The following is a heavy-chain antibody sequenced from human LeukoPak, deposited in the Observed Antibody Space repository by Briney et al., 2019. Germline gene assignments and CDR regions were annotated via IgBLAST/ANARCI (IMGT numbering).Heavy chain of an antibody. CDR3: AKVGLLHSMFDY. CDR1: GFTFSSYA. D-gene: IGHD2/OR15-2a*01. V-gene: IGHV3-23*01. J-gene: IGHJ4*02. CDR2: ISGSGGST. Sequence: GGTLRLSCAASGFTFSSYAMSWVRQAPGKGLEWVSAISGSGGSTYYADSVKGRFTISRDNSKNTLYLQMNSLRAEDTAVYYCAKVGLLHSMFDYWGQGTLVTVSS.